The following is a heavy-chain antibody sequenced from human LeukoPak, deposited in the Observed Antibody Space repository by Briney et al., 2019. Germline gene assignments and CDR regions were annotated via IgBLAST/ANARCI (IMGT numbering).Heavy chain of an antibody. Sequence: PSETLSLTCTVSGGSISSYYWSWIRQPPGKGLEWIGYIYYSGSTNYNPSLKSRVTISVDTSKNQFSLKLSSVTAADTAVYYCARHRSGLRKRPAGFDYWGQGTLVTVSS. V-gene: IGHV4-59*08. J-gene: IGHJ4*02. CDR2: IYYSGST. D-gene: IGHD3-10*01. CDR1: GGSISSYY. CDR3: ARHRSGLRKRPAGFDY.